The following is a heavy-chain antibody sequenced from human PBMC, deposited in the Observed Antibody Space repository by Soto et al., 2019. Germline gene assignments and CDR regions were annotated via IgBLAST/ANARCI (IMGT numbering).Heavy chain of an antibody. CDR1: GYTFTSYG. V-gene: IGHV1-18*01. CDR2: ISAYNGNT. CDR3: AGPRQQLVTSDAFDI. D-gene: IGHD6-13*01. J-gene: IGHJ3*02. Sequence: QVQLVQSGAEVKKPGASVKVSCKDSGYTFTSYGISWVRQAPGQGLEWMGWISAYNGNTNYAQKLQGRVTMTTDTSTSTAYMELRSLRSDDTAVDYCAGPRQQLVTSDAFDIWGQGTMVAVSS.